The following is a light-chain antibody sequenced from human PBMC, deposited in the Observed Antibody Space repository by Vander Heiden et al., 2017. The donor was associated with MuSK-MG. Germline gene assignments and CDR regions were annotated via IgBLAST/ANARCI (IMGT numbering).Light chain of an antibody. J-gene: IGKJ5*01. V-gene: IGKV3-11*01. CDR2: DAS. Sequence: EIVLTQSPATLSLSPGERATLSCRASQSVSSYLAWYQQKPGQAPRLLIYDASNRATGIPARFSGSGSGTDFTLTISSLEPEDSAVYYCQQHSNWPRITFGQGTRLEIK. CDR1: QSVSSY. CDR3: QQHSNWPRIT.